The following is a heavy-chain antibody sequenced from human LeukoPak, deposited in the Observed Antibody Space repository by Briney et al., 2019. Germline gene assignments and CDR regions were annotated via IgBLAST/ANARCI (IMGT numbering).Heavy chain of an antibody. CDR2: IKEDGSEE. CDR3: ASGRRLGY. CDR1: GFTFSNYW. J-gene: IGHJ4*02. Sequence: GGSLRLSCAASGFTFSNYWMSWVRQASGKGLEWVANIKEDGSEEYYVDSVKGRFTISRDNAKNSLYLQMNSLRAEDTAIYYCASGRRLGYWGQGTLVTVSS. D-gene: IGHD6-25*01. V-gene: IGHV3-7*01.